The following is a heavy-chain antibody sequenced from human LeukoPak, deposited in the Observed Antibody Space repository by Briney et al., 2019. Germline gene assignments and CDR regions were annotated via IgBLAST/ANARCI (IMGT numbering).Heavy chain of an antibody. CDR1: GGSFSGYY. Sequence: PSETLSLTCAVYGGSFSGYYWSWIRQPPGRGLEWIGEINHSGSTNYNPSLKSRVTISVDTSKNQFSLKLSSVSAADTAVYYCARHGGKYYYDSSGYYYHYWGQETLVTVSS. J-gene: IGHJ4*02. CDR2: INHSGST. V-gene: IGHV4-34*01. D-gene: IGHD3-22*01. CDR3: ARHGGKYYYDSSGYYYHY.